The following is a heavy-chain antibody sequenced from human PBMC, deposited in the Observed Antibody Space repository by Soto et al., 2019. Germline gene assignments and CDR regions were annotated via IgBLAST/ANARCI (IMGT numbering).Heavy chain of an antibody. CDR1: EDSISSNSAV. Sequence: SDTCAIAEDSISSNSAVRNWKRHSPSRGLEWLGRTFYRSKWYNDYAVSVESRITITPDTSKNQFSLQLNSVTPEDTAVYFCVRGSAYYGMDVWGHGTTVTVSS. J-gene: IGHJ6*02. CDR3: VRGSAYYGMDV. V-gene: IGHV6-1*01. CDR2: TFYRSKWYN. D-gene: IGHD3-10*01.